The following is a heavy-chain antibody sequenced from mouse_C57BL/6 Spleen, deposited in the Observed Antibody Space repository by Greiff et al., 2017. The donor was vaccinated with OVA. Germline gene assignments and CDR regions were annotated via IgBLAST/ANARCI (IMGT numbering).Heavy chain of an antibody. CDR2: ISSGSSTP. J-gene: IGHJ4*01. D-gene: IGHD1-1*02. CDR1: GFTFSDYG. Sequence: EVKLMESGGGLVKPGGSLKLSCAASGFTFSDYGMHWVRQAPEKGLEWVAYISSGSSTPSYAHTVQGRFTISRDNAKNTLFLQMTSLRSEDTAMDYCARIGGDYAMDYWGQGTSVTVST. CDR3: ARIGGDYAMDY. V-gene: IGHV5-17*01.